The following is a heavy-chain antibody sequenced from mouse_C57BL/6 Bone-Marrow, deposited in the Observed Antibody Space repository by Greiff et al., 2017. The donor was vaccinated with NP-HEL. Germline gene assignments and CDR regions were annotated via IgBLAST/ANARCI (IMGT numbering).Heavy chain of an antibody. CDR3: ARCSHWYFDV. CDR1: GYAFSSSW. Sequence: VQLVESGPELVKPGASVKISCTASGYAFSSSWMNWVKQRPGKGLEWIGRIYPGDGDTNYNGKFKGKATLTADKSSSTAYLQLSSRTSEDYAVYICARCSHWYFDVWGTGTTVTVSS. CDR2: IYPGDGDT. J-gene: IGHJ1*03. D-gene: IGHD1-1*01. V-gene: IGHV1-82*01.